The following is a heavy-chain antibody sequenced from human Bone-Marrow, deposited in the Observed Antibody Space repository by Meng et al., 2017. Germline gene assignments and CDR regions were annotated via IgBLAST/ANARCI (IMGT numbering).Heavy chain of an antibody. D-gene: IGHD6-19*01. CDR2: IYPGDSDT. J-gene: IGHJ3*02. Sequence: GGSLRLSCKGSGYSFTSYWIGWVRQIPGKGLEWMGIIYPGDSDTRYSPSFQGQVTISADKSISPAYLQWSSLKASDTAMYYCARPLSIAVDDAFDIRGQGTMVTVSS. CDR3: ARPLSIAVDDAFDI. V-gene: IGHV5-51*01. CDR1: GYSFTSYW.